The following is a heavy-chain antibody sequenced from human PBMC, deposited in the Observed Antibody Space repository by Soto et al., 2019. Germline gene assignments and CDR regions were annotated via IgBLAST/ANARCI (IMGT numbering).Heavy chain of an antibody. V-gene: IGHV4-39*01. D-gene: IGHD3-10*01. Sequence: QLQLQESGPGLVKPSETLSLTCTVSGGSISSSSYYWGWIRQPPGKGLEWIGSIYYSGSTYYNPPFKSRVTIAVDTSKTRFSLKLSAVTSADTAVYYCARHGDYYGSGRDLGYYYGMDVWGQGTTVTVSS. CDR2: IYYSGST. J-gene: IGHJ6*02. CDR3: ARHGDYYGSGRDLGYYYGMDV. CDR1: GGSISSSSYY.